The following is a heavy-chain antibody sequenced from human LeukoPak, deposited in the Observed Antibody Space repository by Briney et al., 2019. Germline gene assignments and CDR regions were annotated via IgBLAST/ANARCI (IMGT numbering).Heavy chain of an antibody. D-gene: IGHD3-22*01. V-gene: IGHV4-59*12. CDR2: IYYSGST. Sequence: PSETLSLTCTVSGGSISSNYWSWIRQPPGKGLEWIGYIYYSGSTNYNPSLKSRVTISVDTSKNQFSLKLGSVTAADTAVYYCARTYYYDSSGYYGAFDIWGQGTMVTVSS. CDR3: ARTYYYDSSGYYGAFDI. J-gene: IGHJ3*02. CDR1: GGSISSNY.